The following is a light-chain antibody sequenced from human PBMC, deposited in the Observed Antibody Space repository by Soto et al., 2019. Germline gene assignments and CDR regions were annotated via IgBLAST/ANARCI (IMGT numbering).Light chain of an antibody. V-gene: IGKV3-11*01. CDR1: QRVSTY. J-gene: IGKJ4*01. Sequence: EIVFTQSPATLSLSPGETATLSCRASQRVSTYLAWYQQKPGQAPSLLIYDASYRATGIPARFSGSGSGTDFTLTISSXEPEDFAVYYCQQRSSWPLSFGGGTKVDIK. CDR3: QQRSSWPLS. CDR2: DAS.